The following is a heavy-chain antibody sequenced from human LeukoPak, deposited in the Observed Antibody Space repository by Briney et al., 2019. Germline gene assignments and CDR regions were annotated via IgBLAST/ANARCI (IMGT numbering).Heavy chain of an antibody. D-gene: IGHD5-18*01. CDR2: IYTSGST. CDR1: GGSISSYY. CDR3: ARTGYSYGYDYYYYYMDV. V-gene: IGHV4-4*07. J-gene: IGHJ6*03. Sequence: SETLSLTCAVSGGSISSYYWSWIRQPAGKGLEWIGRIYTSGSTNYNPSLKSRVTMSVDTSKNQFSLKLSSVTAADTAVYYCARTGYSYGYDYYYYYMDVWGKGTTVTVSS.